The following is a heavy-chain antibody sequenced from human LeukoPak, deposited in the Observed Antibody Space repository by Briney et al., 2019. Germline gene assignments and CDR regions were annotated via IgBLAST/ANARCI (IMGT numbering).Heavy chain of an antibody. J-gene: IGHJ4*02. CDR1: GGSISSSSYY. V-gene: IGHV4-39*01. CDR3: ARLSRDFWTGYYGGAVDF. D-gene: IGHD3/OR15-3a*01. CDR2: IYYSGRT. Sequence: SETLSLTCIVSGGSISSSSYYWGWIRQPPGKGLEWIGNIYYSGRTFYNPSLKSRLIISVDTTKNQFSLNLSSVTAADTAVYYCARLSRDFWTGYYGGAVDFWGQGTLVTVSS.